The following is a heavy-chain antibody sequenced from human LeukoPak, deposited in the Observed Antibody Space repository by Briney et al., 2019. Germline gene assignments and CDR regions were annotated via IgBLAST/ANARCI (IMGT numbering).Heavy chain of an antibody. D-gene: IGHD3-10*01. J-gene: IGHJ4*02. CDR1: GFTLSSCG. Sequence: PGTSLRLSCVASGFTLSSCGMHWVRQAPGKGLEWVAVITYGGITTYSDDSVKGRFTISRDTSKSTLHLQMNNLRPEDTAVYFCVKEQGSGYYRTADYSGQGTLVTVSS. CDR2: ITYGGITT. V-gene: IGHV3-30*18. CDR3: VKEQGSGYYRTADY.